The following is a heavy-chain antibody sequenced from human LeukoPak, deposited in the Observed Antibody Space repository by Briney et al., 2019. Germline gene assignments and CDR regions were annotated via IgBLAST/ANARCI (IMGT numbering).Heavy chain of an antibody. V-gene: IGHV3-21*01. J-gene: IGHJ6*03. CDR1: GFTFNYYN. D-gene: IGHD1-26*01. CDR3: ARDPYSGNYGNYYYYYMDV. Sequence: PGGSLRLSCAASGFTFNYYNMNWVRQAPGKALEWVSSITSSGAYIFYADSVRGRFTISRDNAKDSLYLQMNSLGPEDTAVYYCARDPYSGNYGNYYYYYMDVWGKGTTVTISS. CDR2: ITSSGAYI.